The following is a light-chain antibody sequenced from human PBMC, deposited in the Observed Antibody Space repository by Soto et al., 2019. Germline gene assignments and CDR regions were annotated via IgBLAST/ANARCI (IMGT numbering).Light chain of an antibody. V-gene: IGKV1-5*03. CDR3: KQYNSYSWT. CDR2: KAS. CDR1: QSISSW. J-gene: IGKJ1*01. Sequence: DIQMTQSPSTLSASVGDRVTITCRASQSISSWLAWYQQKPGKAPKLLIYKASSLESGVPSRFSGSGSGTEFTLTISSLQPDDFATYYCKQYNSYSWTFAQGTKV.